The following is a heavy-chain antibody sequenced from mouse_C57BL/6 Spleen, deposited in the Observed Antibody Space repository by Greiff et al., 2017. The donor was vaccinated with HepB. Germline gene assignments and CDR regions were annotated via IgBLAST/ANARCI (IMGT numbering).Heavy chain of an antibody. J-gene: IGHJ2*01. V-gene: IGHV5-4*03. CDR3: ARGGLRGGGYYFDY. D-gene: IGHD2-2*01. CDR1: GFTFSSYA. Sequence: EVMLVESGGGLVKPGGSVKLSCAASGFTFSSYAMSWVRQTPEKRLEWVATISDGGSYTYYPDNVKGRFTISRDNAKNNLYLQMSQLKSEDTAMYYCARGGLRGGGYYFDYWGQGTTLTVSS. CDR2: ISDGGSYT.